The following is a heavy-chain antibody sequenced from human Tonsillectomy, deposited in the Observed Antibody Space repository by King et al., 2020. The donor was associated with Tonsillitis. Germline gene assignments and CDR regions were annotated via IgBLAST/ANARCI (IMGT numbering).Heavy chain of an antibody. CDR3: ARDGPPPMGIIIPDALRGRYGMDV. V-gene: IGHV3-21*01. CDR2: ISRSSTYI. D-gene: IGHD2-2*01. Sequence: VQLVESGGGLVKPGGSLRLSCAASGFTFSSNTMNWVRQAPGKGLEWVSSISRSSTYIYYADSVKGRFTISRDDAKNSLYLQMNSLRVDDTAVYYCARDGPPPMGIIIPDALRGRYGMDVWGQGTTVTVSS. J-gene: IGHJ6*02. CDR1: GFTFSSNT.